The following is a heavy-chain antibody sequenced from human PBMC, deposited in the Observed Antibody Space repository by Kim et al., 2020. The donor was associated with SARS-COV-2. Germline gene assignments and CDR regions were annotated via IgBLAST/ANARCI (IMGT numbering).Heavy chain of an antibody. CDR2: IYYSGST. CDR3: ARGESGSYGFDY. CDR1: GGSISSYY. D-gene: IGHD1-26*01. Sequence: SETLSLTCTVSGGSISSYYWSWIRQPPGKGLEWIGYIYYSGSTNYNPSLKSRVTISVDTSKNQFSLKLSSVTAADTAVYYCARGESGSYGFDYWGQGTLVTVSS. J-gene: IGHJ4*02. V-gene: IGHV4-59*01.